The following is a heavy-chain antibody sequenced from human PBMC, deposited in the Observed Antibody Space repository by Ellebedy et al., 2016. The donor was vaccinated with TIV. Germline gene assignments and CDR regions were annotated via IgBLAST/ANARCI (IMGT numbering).Heavy chain of an antibody. D-gene: IGHD3-9*01. Sequence: GESLKISXAASGLTFSSFGMHWVRQAPGKGLEWVAVISYDGSNKYYADSVKGRFTISRDDFKNTLYLRMNSLRAEDTAVYYCAQAGNYDILTGYLVYWGQGTLVTVSS. CDR1: GLTFSSFG. V-gene: IGHV3-30*18. J-gene: IGHJ4*02. CDR3: AQAGNYDILTGYLVY. CDR2: ISYDGSNK.